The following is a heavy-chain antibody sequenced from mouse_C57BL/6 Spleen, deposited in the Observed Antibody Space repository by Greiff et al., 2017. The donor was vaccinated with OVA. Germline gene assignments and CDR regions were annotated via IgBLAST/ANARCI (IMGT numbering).Heavy chain of an antibody. D-gene: IGHD2-3*01. CDR2: ISSGSSTI. CDR3: ARRYDGYYHYYAMDY. Sequence: DVKLVESGGGLVKPGGSLKLSCAASGFTFSDYGMHWVRQAPEKGLEWVAYISSGSSTIYYADTVKGRFTISRDNAKNTLFLQMTSLRSEDTAMYYCARRYDGYYHYYAMDYWGQGTSVTVSS. J-gene: IGHJ4*01. CDR1: GFTFSDYG. V-gene: IGHV5-17*01.